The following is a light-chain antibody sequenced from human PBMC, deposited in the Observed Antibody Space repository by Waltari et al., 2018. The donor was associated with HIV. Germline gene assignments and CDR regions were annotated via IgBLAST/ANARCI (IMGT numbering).Light chain of an antibody. J-gene: IGLJ2*01. CDR2: DVS. Sequence: QSALTQPASLSGSPGHSITIPCTGTISDVGGYKYVSGYQQHPGKAPKLSIYDVSNRPSGVSNRFSGSKSGNTASLTISGLQAEDEADYYCSSHTSSSTLVFGGGTKLTVL. CDR3: SSHTSSSTLV. V-gene: IGLV2-14*03. CDR1: ISDVGGYKY.